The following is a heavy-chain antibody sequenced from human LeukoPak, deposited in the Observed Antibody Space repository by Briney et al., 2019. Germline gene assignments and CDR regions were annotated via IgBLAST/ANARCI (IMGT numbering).Heavy chain of an antibody. Sequence: GGSLRLSCAASGFTFSSYAMSWVRQAPGKGLEWVSAISGSGGSTYYADSVRGRFTTSRDNSKNTLYLQMNSLRAEDTAVYYCANNQLLAGSFDYWGQGTLVTVSS. CDR1: GFTFSSYA. CDR3: ANNQLLAGSFDY. J-gene: IGHJ4*02. CDR2: ISGSGGST. V-gene: IGHV3-23*01. D-gene: IGHD6-19*01.